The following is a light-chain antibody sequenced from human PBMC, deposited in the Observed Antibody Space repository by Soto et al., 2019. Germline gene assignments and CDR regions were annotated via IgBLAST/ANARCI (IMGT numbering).Light chain of an antibody. CDR3: QQYNSWPRT. V-gene: IGKV3-20*01. J-gene: IGKJ1*01. CDR1: QSVSSSY. CDR2: GAS. Sequence: EIVFTQSPGTLSLSPGERATLSCRASQSVSSSYLAWYQQKPGQAPRLLIYGASSRATGIPDRFSGSGSGTEFTLTITSLQSEDFAVYYCQQYNSWPRTFGQGTKVDI.